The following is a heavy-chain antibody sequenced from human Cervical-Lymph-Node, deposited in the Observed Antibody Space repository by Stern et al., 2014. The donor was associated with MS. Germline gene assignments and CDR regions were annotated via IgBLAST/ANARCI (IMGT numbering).Heavy chain of an antibody. CDR2: IIPIFDTP. D-gene: IGHD4-17*01. Sequence: VQLVESGAEVKKPGSSVKVSCKASGGTFTSFSINWVRQVPGQSLEWMGGIIPIFDTPNFAQEIQGIVTITADSYTSTVCMALNSLRSDDTAVYYCVLPSTVTTAAFDVWGRGTMVPVSS. V-gene: IGHV1-69*06. J-gene: IGHJ3*01. CDR1: GGTFTSFS. CDR3: VLPSTVTTAAFDV.